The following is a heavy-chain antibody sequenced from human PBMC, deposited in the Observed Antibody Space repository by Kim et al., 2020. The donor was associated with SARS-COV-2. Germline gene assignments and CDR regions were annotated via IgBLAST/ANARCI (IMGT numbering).Heavy chain of an antibody. Sequence: GGSLRLSCAASGFTFSPYAMHWVRQAPGKGLEWVVVISYDGSNEYYADSVKGRFTISRDNSKSTLYLQMNSLRTEDTAVYYCARVKSSGWYSLYYWGQG. CDR1: GFTFSPYA. D-gene: IGHD6-19*01. CDR3: ARVKSSGWYSLYY. V-gene: IGHV3-30-3*01. CDR2: ISYDGSNE. J-gene: IGHJ4*02.